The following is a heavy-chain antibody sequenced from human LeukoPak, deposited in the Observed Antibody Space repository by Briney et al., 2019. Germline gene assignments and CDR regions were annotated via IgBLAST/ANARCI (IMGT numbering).Heavy chain of an antibody. CDR1: GYSFTSYW. D-gene: IGHD6-6*01. CDR3: ARFATEYSSSSRFDP. V-gene: IGHV5-51*01. J-gene: IGHJ5*02. CDR2: IYPGDSDT. Sequence: GGSLKISCKGSGYSFTSYWIGWVRQMPGKGLEWMGIIYPGDSDTRYSPSFQGQVTISADKSVSTAYLQWSSLKASDTAMYYCARFATEYSSSSRFDPWGQGTLVTVSS.